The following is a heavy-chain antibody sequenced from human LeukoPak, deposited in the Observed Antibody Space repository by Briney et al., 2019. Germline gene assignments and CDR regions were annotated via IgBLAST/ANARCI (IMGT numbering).Heavy chain of an antibody. CDR3: ARGTSSWYAYNWFDP. CDR1: GYTFTGYY. CDR2: INPNSGGT. D-gene: IGHD6-13*01. J-gene: IGHJ5*02. V-gene: IGHV1-2*06. Sequence: ASVKVSCKASGYTFTGYYMHWVRQAPGQGLEWMGRINPNSGGTNYAQKFQGRVTMTRDTSISTAYMELSRLRSDDTAVYYCARGTSSWYAYNWFDPWGQGTLVTVSS.